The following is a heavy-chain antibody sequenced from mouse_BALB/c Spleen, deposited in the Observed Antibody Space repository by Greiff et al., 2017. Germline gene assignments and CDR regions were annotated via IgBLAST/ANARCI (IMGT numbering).Heavy chain of an antibody. V-gene: IGHV2-2*02. Sequence: VQLMESGPGLVQPSQSLSITCTVSGFSLTSYGVHWVRQSPGKGLEWLGVIWSGGSTDYNAAFISRLSISKDNSKSQVFFKMNSLQANDTAIYYCAREILRFAYWGQGTLVTVSA. CDR2: IWSGGST. CDR3: AREILRFAY. J-gene: IGHJ3*01. CDR1: GFSLTSYG.